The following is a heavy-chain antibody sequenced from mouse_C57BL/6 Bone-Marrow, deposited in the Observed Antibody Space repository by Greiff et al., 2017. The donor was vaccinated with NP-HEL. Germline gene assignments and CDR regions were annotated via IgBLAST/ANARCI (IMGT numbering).Heavy chain of an antibody. Sequence: QVQLQQPGAELVRPGTSVKLSCKASGYTFTSYWMHWVKQRPGQGLEWIGVIDPSDSYTNYNQKFKGKATLTVDTSSSTAYMQLSSLTSEDSAVYYCARGDYGSSWYYFDYWGQGTTLTVSS. V-gene: IGHV1-59*01. CDR3: ARGDYGSSWYYFDY. CDR1: GYTFTSYW. CDR2: IDPSDSYT. J-gene: IGHJ2*01. D-gene: IGHD1-1*01.